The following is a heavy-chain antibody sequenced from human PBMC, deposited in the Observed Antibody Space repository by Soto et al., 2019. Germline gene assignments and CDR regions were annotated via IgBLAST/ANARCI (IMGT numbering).Heavy chain of an antibody. D-gene: IGHD3-3*01. V-gene: IGHV3-9*01. J-gene: IGHJ3*01. CDR3: IKDEGACNTISCKDAFDY. Sequence: EVQLAESGGGLVQPGRSLRLSCEASGFSFVDYAMHWVRQVPGQGLEWVSGISWDGGYTGYADSVKGRFTISRDNAKKAQYLQMNRLKVDDTALYYCIKDEGACNTISCKDAFDYWGQGTKVTVS. CDR1: GFSFVDYA. CDR2: ISWDGGYT.